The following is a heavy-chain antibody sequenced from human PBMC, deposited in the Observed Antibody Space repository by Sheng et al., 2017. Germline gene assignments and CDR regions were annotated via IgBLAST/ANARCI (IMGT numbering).Heavy chain of an antibody. J-gene: IGHJ5*02. CDR1: GFSLSTSGVG. V-gene: IGHV2-5*01. CDR3: AHSPRFIRLRAINWFDP. Sequence: QITLKESGPTLVKPTQTLTLTCTFSGFSLSTSGVGVGWIRQPPGKALEWLALIYWNDDKRYSPSLKSRLTITKDTSKNQVVLTMTNMDPVDTATYYCAHSPRFIRLRAINWFDPWGQGTLVHRLL. CDR2: IYWNDDK. D-gene: IGHD3-16*01.